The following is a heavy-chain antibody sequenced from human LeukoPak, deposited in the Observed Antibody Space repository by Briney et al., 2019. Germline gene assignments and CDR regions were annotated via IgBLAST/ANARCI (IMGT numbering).Heavy chain of an antibody. V-gene: IGHV4-38-2*01. J-gene: IGHJ2*01. CDR2: IYHSGST. Sequence: PSETLSLTCAVSGYSISSGYYWGWIRQPPGKGLEWIGSIYHSGSTYYNPSLKSRVTISVDTSENQFSLKLSSVTAADTAVYYCARPLTVTTPWYFDLWGRGTLVTVSS. CDR1: GYSISSGYY. CDR3: ARPLTVTTPWYFDL. D-gene: IGHD4-11*01.